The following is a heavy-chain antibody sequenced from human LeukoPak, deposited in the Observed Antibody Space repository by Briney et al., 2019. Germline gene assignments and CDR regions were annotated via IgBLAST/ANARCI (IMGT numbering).Heavy chain of an antibody. CDR2: IYYSGST. J-gene: IGHJ6*03. Sequence: PSETLSLTCTVSGGSVSSSSYYWGWIRQPPGKGLEWIGTIYYSGSTYYNPSLKSRVTISVDTSKSQFSLKLSSVTAADTAVYYCARHHYGSSGYYSSHFYYYMDVWGKGTTVTVSS. CDR1: GGSVSSSSYY. D-gene: IGHD3-22*01. V-gene: IGHV4-39*01. CDR3: ARHHYGSSGYYSSHFYYYMDV.